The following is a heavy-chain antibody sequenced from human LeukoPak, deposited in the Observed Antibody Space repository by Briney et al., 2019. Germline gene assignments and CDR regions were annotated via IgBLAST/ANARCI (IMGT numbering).Heavy chain of an antibody. V-gene: IGHV5-51*01. CDR1: GYSFTSYW. CDR2: IYPGDSDT. J-gene: IGHJ3*01. CDR3: ARPTTVTAPAAFDF. D-gene: IGHD4-17*01. Sequence: GESLKISCKGSGYSFTSYWIGWVRQMPGKGLEWMGIIYPGDSDTRYSPSFQGQVTMSVDKSINTAYLQWNSLKASDTAVYYCARPTTVTAPAAFDFWGHGTMVTVSS.